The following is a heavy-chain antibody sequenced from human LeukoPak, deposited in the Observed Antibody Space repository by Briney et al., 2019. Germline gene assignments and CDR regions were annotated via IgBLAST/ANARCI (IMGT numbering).Heavy chain of an antibody. V-gene: IGHV4-59*01. J-gene: IGHJ6*02. CDR3: ARVSVRYYYDSSGYPDYYYGMDV. CDR1: GGSFTNYY. Sequence: SETLSLTYTVSGGSFTNYYWSWIRQPPGKGLEWIGYIYYSGSADYNPSLKSRVTISIDTSKNQFSLKLNSVTAADAAVYYCARVSVRYYYDSSGYPDYYYGMDVWGQGTTVTVSS. D-gene: IGHD3-22*01. CDR2: IYYSGSA.